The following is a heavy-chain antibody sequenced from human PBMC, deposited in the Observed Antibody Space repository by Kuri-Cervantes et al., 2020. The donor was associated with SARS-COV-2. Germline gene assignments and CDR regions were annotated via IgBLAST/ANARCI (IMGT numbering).Heavy chain of an antibody. CDR1: GYTFTSYG. CDR3: ARAHTRFNWNYILEYYYYYMDV. V-gene: IGHV1-18*01. J-gene: IGHJ6*03. D-gene: IGHD1-7*01. CDR2: ISAYNGNT. Sequence: ASVKVSCKASGYTFTSYGISWVRQAPGQGLEWMGWISAYNGNTNYAQKPQGRVTMTTDTSTSTAYMELRSLRSDDTAVYYCARAHTRFNWNYILEYYYYYMDVWGKGTTVTVSS.